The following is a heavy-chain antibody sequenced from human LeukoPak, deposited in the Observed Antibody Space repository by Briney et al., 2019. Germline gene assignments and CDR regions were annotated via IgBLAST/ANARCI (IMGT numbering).Heavy chain of an antibody. D-gene: IGHD3-3*01. CDR1: GGSFTTYY. Sequence: PSETLSLTCTVSGGSFTTYYWSWIRQPPGKGLEWIGYIYYSGSTNYNPSLKSRVTISVDTSKNQFSLKLSSVTAADTAVYYCARVGYDFWSGLYYYYYYMDVWGKGTTVTVSS. J-gene: IGHJ6*03. CDR3: ARVGYDFWSGLYYYYYYMDV. CDR2: IYYSGST. V-gene: IGHV4-59*13.